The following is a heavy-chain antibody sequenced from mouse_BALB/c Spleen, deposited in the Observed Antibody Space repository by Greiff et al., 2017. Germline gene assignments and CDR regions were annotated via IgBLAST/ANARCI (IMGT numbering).Heavy chain of an antibody. CDR2: INPSTGYT. Sequence: VQLQQSGAELAKPGASVKMSCKASGYTFTSYWMHWVKQRPGQGLEWIGYINPSTGYTEYNQKFKDKATLTADKSSSTAYMQLSSLTSEDSAVYYCARSGYDYDWAWFAYWGQGTLVTVSA. CDR1: GYTFTSYW. J-gene: IGHJ3*01. D-gene: IGHD2-4*01. V-gene: IGHV1-7*01. CDR3: ARSGYDYDWAWFAY.